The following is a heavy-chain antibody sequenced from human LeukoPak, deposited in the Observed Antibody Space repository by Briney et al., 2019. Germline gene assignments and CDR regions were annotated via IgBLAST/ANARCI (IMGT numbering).Heavy chain of an antibody. CDR1: GFTFSSYS. CDR3: ARDYYDSGGYYLGWFDP. V-gene: IGHV3-21*01. J-gene: IGHJ5*02. D-gene: IGHD3-22*01. CDR2: ISSSSSYI. Sequence: GGSLRLSCAASGFTFSSYSMNWVRQAPGKGLEWVSSISSSSSYIYYADSVKGRFTISRDNAKNSLYLQMNSLRAEDTAAYYCARDYYDSGGYYLGWFDPWGQGTLVTVSS.